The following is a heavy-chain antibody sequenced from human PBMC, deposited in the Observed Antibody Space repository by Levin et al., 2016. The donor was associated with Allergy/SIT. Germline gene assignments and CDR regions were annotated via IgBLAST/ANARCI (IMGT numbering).Heavy chain of an antibody. CDR1: GFTFSSYA. Sequence: GESLKISCAASGFTFSSYAMSWVRQAPGKGLEWVSAISGSGGSTYYADSVKGRFTISRDNSKNTLYLQMNSLRAEDTAVYYCAKVIGSGSYFPLYAFGIWGQGTMVTVSS. CDR3: AKVIGSGSYFPLYAFGI. J-gene: IGHJ3*02. CDR2: ISGSGGST. D-gene: IGHD3-10*01. V-gene: IGHV3-23*01.